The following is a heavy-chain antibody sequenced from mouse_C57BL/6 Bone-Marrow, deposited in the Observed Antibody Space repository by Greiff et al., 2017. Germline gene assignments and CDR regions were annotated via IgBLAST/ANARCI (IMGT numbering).Heavy chain of an antibody. CDR1: GYAFSSSW. D-gene: IGHD5-1-1*01. CDR2: IYPGDGDT. Sequence: VQLQQSGPELVKPGASVKISCKASGYAFSSSWMNWVKQRPGKGLEWIGRIYPGDGDTNYNGKFKGKATLTADKSSSPAYMQLSSLTSEDSAVYFCARIPYLDYWGQGTTLTVSS. CDR3: ARIPYLDY. J-gene: IGHJ2*01. V-gene: IGHV1-82*01.